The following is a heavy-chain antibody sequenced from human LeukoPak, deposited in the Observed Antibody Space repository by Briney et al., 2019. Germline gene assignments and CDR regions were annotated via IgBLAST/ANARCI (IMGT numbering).Heavy chain of an antibody. CDR2: ISAYNGNT. CDR1: GYTFTSYG. Sequence: GASVKVSCKASGYTFTSYGISWVRQAPGRGLEWMGWISAYNGNTNYAQKLQGRVTMTTDTSTSTAYMELRSLRSDDTAVYYCARDYRRVAAADPYYYYYMDVWGKGTTVTVSS. D-gene: IGHD6-13*01. J-gene: IGHJ6*03. V-gene: IGHV1-18*01. CDR3: ARDYRRVAAADPYYYYYMDV.